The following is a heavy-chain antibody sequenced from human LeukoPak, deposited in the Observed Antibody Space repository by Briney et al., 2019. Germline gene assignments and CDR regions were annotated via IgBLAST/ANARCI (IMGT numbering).Heavy chain of an antibody. J-gene: IGHJ6*03. D-gene: IGHD1-26*01. V-gene: IGHV3-21*01. CDR1: GFTFSSYS. Sequence: GGSLRLSCAASGFTFSSYSMNWVRQAPGKGLEWVSSISSSSSHIYYADSVKGRFTISRDNAKNSLYLQMNSLRAEDTAVYYCARDRTSIVGATTPQYYYYYMDVWGKGTTVTVSS. CDR3: ARDRTSIVGATTPQYYYYYMDV. CDR2: ISSSSSHI.